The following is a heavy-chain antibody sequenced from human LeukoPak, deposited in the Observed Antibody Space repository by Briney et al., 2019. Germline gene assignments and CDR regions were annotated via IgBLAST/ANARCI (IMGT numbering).Heavy chain of an antibody. CDR3: ARVRYNWNRDFDY. J-gene: IGHJ4*02. CDR1: GDSISSGGYS. V-gene: IGHV4-38-2*01. D-gene: IGHD1-20*01. CDR2: MFHSGST. Sequence: SETLSLTCAVSGDSISSGGYSWTWIRQPPGKGLEWIGSMFHSGSTYYNPSLKSRVTMSVDTSKNQFSLKLSSVTAADTAVYYCARVRYNWNRDFDYWGQGTLVTVSS.